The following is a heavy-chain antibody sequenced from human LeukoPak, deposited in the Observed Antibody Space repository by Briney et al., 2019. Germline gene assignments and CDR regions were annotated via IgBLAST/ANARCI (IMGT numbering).Heavy chain of an antibody. J-gene: IGHJ4*02. V-gene: IGHV4-39*01. D-gene: IGHD3-3*01. CDR3: ASGQYYDLWSGYYVD. CDR1: GGSISSSSYY. Sequence: SETLSLTCTVSGGSISSSSYYWGWIRQPPGKGLEWIGSIYYSGSTYYNPSLKSRVTISVDTSKNQCSLKLSSVTAADTAVYYCASGQYYDLWSGYYVDWGQGTLVTVSA. CDR2: IYYSGST.